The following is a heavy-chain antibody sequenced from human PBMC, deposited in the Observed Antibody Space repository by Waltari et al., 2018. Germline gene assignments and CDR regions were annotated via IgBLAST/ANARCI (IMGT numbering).Heavy chain of an antibody. CDR3: ARGSSGWYGSLDY. CDR2: VDPEDGET. CDR1: GYTFTDYY. V-gene: IGHV1-69-2*01. D-gene: IGHD6-19*01. J-gene: IGHJ4*02. Sequence: EVQLVQSGAEVKKPGATVKISCKASGYTFTDYYMHWVQQAPGKGLEWMGRVDPEDGETIYAEKFQGRVTITRDTSASTAYMELSSLRAEDMAVDYCARGSSGWYGSLDYWGQGTLVTVSS.